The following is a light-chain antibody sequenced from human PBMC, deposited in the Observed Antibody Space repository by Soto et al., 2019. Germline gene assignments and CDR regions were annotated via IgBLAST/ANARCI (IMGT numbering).Light chain of an antibody. J-gene: IGKJ1*01. CDR3: QQYDTHSA. CDR1: QSVTRW. CDR2: KAS. V-gene: IGKV1-5*03. Sequence: DIPMTQSPSTLSASVGDRVTITCRASQSVTRWLAWYQQTPGKAPKLLIYKASNLESGVPSRFSGSGSGTEFTLTTSRLQTDDFGADYGQQYDTHSAFGQGTKVVIK.